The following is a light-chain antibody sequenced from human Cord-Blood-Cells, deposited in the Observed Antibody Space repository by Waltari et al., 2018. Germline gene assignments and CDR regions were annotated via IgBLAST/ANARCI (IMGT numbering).Light chain of an antibody. J-gene: IGKJ3*01. Sequence: DIQMTQSPSSLSASVVYRVTITCQASQDISNYLNWYQQKPGKAPKLLIYDASNLETGVPSRFSGSGSGTDFTFTISSLQPEDIATYYCQQYDNLLIFTFGPGTKVDIK. V-gene: IGKV1-33*01. CDR3: QQYDNLLIFT. CDR1: QDISNY. CDR2: DAS.